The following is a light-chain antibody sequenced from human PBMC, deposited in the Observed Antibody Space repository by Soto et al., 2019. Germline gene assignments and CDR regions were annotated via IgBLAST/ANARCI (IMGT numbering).Light chain of an antibody. CDR1: SSDVGSYDL. J-gene: IGLJ1*01. CDR3: CSYAGVSTFV. V-gene: IGLV2-23*02. CDR2: EVT. Sequence: QSVLTQPASVSGSPGQSITISSTGTSSDVGSYDLVSWYQQHPGKAPRLIIYEVTKRPSGVSNRFSGSKSGSTASLTFSGLQAEDEADYFCCSYAGVSTFVFGTGTKVTVL.